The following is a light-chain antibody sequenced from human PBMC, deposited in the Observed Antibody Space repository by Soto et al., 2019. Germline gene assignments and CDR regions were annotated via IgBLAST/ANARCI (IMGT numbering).Light chain of an antibody. CDR2: GAS. J-gene: IGKJ1*01. CDR1: QSVSSSF. Sequence: EIVLTQSPGTLSLSPGERATLSCRASQSVSSSFLAWYQQKPGQAPRLLIYGASSSATGIPDRFSGSGSGTDFTLTISRLEPEDFAVYYCQQYGNSPQTVGQGTKVDSK. V-gene: IGKV3-20*01. CDR3: QQYGNSPQT.